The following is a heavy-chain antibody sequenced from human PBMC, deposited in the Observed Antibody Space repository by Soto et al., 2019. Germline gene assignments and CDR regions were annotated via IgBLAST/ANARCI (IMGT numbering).Heavy chain of an antibody. V-gene: IGHV4-4*02. CDR2: VSHSGST. CDR1: GGSISSGFW. D-gene: IGHD4-17*01. J-gene: IGHJ4*02. CDR3: ARVSRTVGLDY. Sequence: QVHLQASDPGLVKPSETLSLTCVVSGGSISSGFWWTWVRQSPGKGLEWLGEVSHSGSTKDNPSLKSRVTLSVDKPNNRFSLYMTSVTAADTGVYYCARVSRTVGLDYWGQGTLVTVSS.